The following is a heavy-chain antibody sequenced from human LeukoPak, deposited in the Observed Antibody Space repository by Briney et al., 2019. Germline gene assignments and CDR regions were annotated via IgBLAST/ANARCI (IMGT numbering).Heavy chain of an antibody. CDR3: ARGSLLVYSSSWFFDY. D-gene: IGHD6-13*01. J-gene: IGHJ4*02. CDR2: IIPIFGTA. CDR1: GYTFSSYG. Sequence: GASVKVSCKASGYTFSSYGISWVRQAPGQGLEWMGGIIPIFGTANYAQKFQGRVTITTDESTSTAYMELSSLRSEDTAVYYCARGSLLVYSSSWFFDYWGQGTLVTVSS. V-gene: IGHV1-69*05.